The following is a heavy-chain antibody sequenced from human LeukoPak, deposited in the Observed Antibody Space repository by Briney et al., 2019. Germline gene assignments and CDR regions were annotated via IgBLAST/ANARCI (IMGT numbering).Heavy chain of an antibody. D-gene: IGHD3-22*01. CDR1: GFTFSSYA. Sequence: PGGSLRLSCAASGFTFSSYAMSWVRQAPGKGLEWVSAISGTRGSTYYADSVKGRFTISRDNSKNTLYLQMNSLRAEDTAVYYCATLGETYYYDSSGYYPEPYFDYWGQGTLVTVSS. CDR3: ATLGETYYYDSSGYYPEPYFDY. CDR2: ISGTRGST. J-gene: IGHJ4*02. V-gene: IGHV3-23*01.